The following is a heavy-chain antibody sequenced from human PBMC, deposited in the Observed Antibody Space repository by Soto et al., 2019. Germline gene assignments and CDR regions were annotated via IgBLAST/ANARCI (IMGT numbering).Heavy chain of an antibody. Sequence: ASVKVSCKASGGTFSSYAISWVRQAPGQGLEWMGGIIPIFGTANYAQKFQGRVTITADESTSTAYMELSSLRSEDTAVYYCARASPVYSSGWYVGVNWFDPWGQGTLVTVSS. CDR2: IIPIFGTA. D-gene: IGHD6-19*01. CDR3: ARASPVYSSGWYVGVNWFDP. V-gene: IGHV1-69*13. CDR1: GGTFSSYA. J-gene: IGHJ5*02.